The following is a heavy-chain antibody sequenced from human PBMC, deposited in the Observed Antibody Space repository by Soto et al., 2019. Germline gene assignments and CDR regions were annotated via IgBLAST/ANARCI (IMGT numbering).Heavy chain of an antibody. V-gene: IGHV3-33*01. CDR3: ARDRWEFQLFYYGLDV. CDR1: GFTFSNYG. D-gene: IGHD1-26*01. Sequence: GESLKISCAASGFTFSNYGMHWVRQAPGKGLEWVAIIWYDGSNDYYVDSVKGRFTISRDNSKNTLSLQMNSLRAEDTAVYYCARDRWEFQLFYYGLDVWGQGTTVTVSS. J-gene: IGHJ6*02. CDR2: IWYDGSND.